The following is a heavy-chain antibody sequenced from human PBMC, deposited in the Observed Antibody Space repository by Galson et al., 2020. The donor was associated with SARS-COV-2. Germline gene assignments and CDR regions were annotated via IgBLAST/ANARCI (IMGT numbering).Heavy chain of an antibody. CDR1: GFTFRTYP. V-gene: IGHV3-64D*08. Sequence: TGGSLRLSCSASGFTFRTYPMHWFRQAPGKGLEYVSAISSNGGNTYHANSAKGRFTISRDNSKNTLYLQMSTLRPEDTAVDYCVRKVVPAATLCYYGLDVWGQGTTVTVSS. J-gene: IGHJ6*02. D-gene: IGHD2-2*01. CDR2: ISSNGGNT. CDR3: VRKVVPAATLCYYGLDV.